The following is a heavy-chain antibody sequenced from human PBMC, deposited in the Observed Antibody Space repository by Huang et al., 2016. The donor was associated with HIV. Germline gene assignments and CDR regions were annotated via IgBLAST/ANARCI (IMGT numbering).Heavy chain of an antibody. CDR3: AKATGITLDLGDT. D-gene: IGHD3-10*01. J-gene: IGHJ5*02. Sequence: VESGGGVVQPGRSLRLSCTVSGFTFSDFAMHWVRQATGKGMEWVAGISYDGSTKFHADALKGRFIISRDNSRKTLYLNMNSLRADDTAMYYCAKATGITLDLGDTWGQGTLVSVSP. CDR2: ISYDGSTK. V-gene: IGHV3-30*18. CDR1: GFTFSDFA.